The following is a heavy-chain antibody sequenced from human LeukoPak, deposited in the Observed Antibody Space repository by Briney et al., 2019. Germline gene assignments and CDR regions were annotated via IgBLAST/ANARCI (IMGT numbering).Heavy chain of an antibody. V-gene: IGHV1-2*02. Sequence: GASVTVSCKTSGYTFTGFCMHWVRQAPGQGLEWMGWINPNRGGTHIAQKFQGRVTMTRDTSISTAYMELTRLESDDTAVYYCATSRGVDEYGDPTPYYGMDVWGQGTTITVSS. CDR1: GYTFTGFC. J-gene: IGHJ6*02. CDR3: ATSRGVDEYGDPTPYYGMDV. D-gene: IGHD2-21*02. CDR2: INPNRGGT.